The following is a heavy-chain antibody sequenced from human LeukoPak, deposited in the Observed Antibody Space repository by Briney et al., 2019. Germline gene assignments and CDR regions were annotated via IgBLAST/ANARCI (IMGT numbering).Heavy chain of an antibody. Sequence: GGSLRLSCAASGFTFSSYAMHWVRQAPGKGLEWVAAISYDGSNKYYADSVKGRFTISRDNSKNTLYLQMNSLRAEDTAVYYCARDLGNYDFWSGYHYYYYGMDVWGQGTTVTVSS. D-gene: IGHD3-3*01. CDR3: ARDLGNYDFWSGYHYYYYGMDV. J-gene: IGHJ6*02. V-gene: IGHV3-30-3*01. CDR1: GFTFSSYA. CDR2: ISYDGSNK.